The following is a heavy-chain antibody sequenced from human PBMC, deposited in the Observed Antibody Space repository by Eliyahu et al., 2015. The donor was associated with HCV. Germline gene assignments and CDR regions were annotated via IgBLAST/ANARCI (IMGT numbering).Heavy chain of an antibody. CDR3: ARERKEDGYKDNQSYYYYYGMDV. V-gene: IGHV3-30-3*01. J-gene: IGHJ6*02. D-gene: IGHD5-24*01. CDR1: GFTFSSYA. CDR2: ISYDGSNK. Sequence: SGFTFSSYAMHWVRQAPGKGLEWVAVISYDGSNKYYADSVKGRFTISRDNSKNTLYLQMNSLRAEDTAVYYCARERKEDGYKDNQSYYYYYGMDVWGQGTTVTVSS.